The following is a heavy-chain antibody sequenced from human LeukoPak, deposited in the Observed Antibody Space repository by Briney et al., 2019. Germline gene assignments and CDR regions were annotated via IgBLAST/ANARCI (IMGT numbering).Heavy chain of an antibody. D-gene: IGHD5-12*01. V-gene: IGHV1-69*04. CDR1: GGTFSSYA. CDR2: IIPILGIA. Sequence: GASVKVSCKASGGTFSSYAISWVRQAPGQGLEWMGRIIPILGIANYAQKFRGRVTITADKSTSTAYMELSSLRSEDTAVYYCARPTTLYSGYDFAFDYWGQGTLVTVSS. J-gene: IGHJ4*02. CDR3: ARPTTLYSGYDFAFDY.